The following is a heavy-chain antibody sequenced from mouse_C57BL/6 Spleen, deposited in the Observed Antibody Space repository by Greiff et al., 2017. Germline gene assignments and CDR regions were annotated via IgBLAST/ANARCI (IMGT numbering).Heavy chain of an antibody. D-gene: IGHD1-1*01. J-gene: IGHJ4*01. CDR1: GYTFTDYN. Sequence: EVQLQQSGPELVKPGASVKIPCKASGYTFTDYNMDWVKQSHGKSLEWIGDINPNNGGTIYNQKFKGKATLTVDKSSSTAYMELRSLTSEDTAVYYCARPGYYGSSSYYAMDYWGQGTSVTVSS. V-gene: IGHV1-18*01. CDR2: INPNNGGT. CDR3: ARPGYYGSSSYYAMDY.